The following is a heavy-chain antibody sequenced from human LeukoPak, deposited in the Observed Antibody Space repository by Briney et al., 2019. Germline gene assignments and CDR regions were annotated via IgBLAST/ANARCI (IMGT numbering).Heavy chain of an antibody. D-gene: IGHD3-22*01. Sequence: SVKVSCKASGGTFSNYAISWVRQAPGQGLEWMGGIIPMFGIANYAEKFQGRVTMTTDTSTSTAYMELRSLRSDDTAVYYCARESRGYDSSGYYYGGVGYWGQGTLVTVSS. CDR1: GGTFSNYA. CDR2: IIPMFGIA. CDR3: ARESRGYDSSGYYYGGVGY. V-gene: IGHV1-69*10. J-gene: IGHJ4*02.